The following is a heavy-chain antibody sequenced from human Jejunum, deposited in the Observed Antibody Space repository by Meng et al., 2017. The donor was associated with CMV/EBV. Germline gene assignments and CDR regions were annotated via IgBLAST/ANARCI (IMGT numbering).Heavy chain of an antibody. V-gene: IGHV4-34*01. CDR2: INHSRGT. CDR1: GGSFSGYY. CDR3: VRGNYDSSGYYLDY. D-gene: IGHD3-22*01. J-gene: IGHJ4*02. Sequence: QVQLKQWGAGLLKPSETLSLTCAVYGGSFSGYYWSWIRQPPGKGLEWIGEINHSRGTKYNPSLKSRVTISADTSKNQFSLKLTSVTAADTAVYYCVRGNYDSSGYYLDYWGQGTLVTVSS.